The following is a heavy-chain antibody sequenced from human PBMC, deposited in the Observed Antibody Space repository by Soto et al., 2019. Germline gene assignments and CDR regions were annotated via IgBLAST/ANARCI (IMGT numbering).Heavy chain of an antibody. V-gene: IGHV1-18*01. CDR2: VSTYNGNT. J-gene: IGHJ1*01. CDR1: GYIFTSYG. D-gene: IGHD2-21*01. Sequence: QVQLVQSGAEVKKPGASVKVSCKASGYIFTSYGISWVRQAPGQGLEWMGRVSTYNGNTKYGQKLQGRGTMTTDTSASRAYVELWGRRSHGTVVYCCARDNGHGIVCDWGQGILVPVS. CDR3: ARDNGHGIVCD.